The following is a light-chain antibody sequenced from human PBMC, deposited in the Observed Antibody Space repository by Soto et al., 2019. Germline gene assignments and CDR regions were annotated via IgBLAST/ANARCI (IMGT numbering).Light chain of an antibody. CDR1: SSNIGSNT. J-gene: IGLJ1*01. CDR2: SNN. Sequence: QRALTHPPSGSGTPGHRLTISYSGSSSNIGSNTVNWYQQLPGTAHKLLIYSNNQRPSGVPDRFSGSKSGTSASLAISGLQSEDEADYYCAAWDDSLNSFYVFGTGTKVTVL. V-gene: IGLV1-44*01. CDR3: AAWDDSLNSFYV.